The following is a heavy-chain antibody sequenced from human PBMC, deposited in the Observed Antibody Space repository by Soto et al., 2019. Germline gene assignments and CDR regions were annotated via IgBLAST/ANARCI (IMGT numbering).Heavy chain of an antibody. J-gene: IGHJ6*02. Sequence: PGGSQRLSCAASGFTFRSYARSWVRQAPGKGLEWVSAISGSGGSTYYADSVKGRFTISRDNSKNTLYLQMNSLRAEDTAVYYCASGTVSFYYYGMDVWGQGTTVTVSS. D-gene: IGHD4-4*01. CDR1: GFTFRSYA. V-gene: IGHV3-23*01. CDR3: ASGTVSFYYYGMDV. CDR2: ISGSGGST.